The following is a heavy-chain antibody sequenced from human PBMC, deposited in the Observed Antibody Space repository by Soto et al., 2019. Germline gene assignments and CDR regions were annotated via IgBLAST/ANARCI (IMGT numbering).Heavy chain of an antibody. Sequence: ASVKVSCKASGYSFTSFGVNWVRQAPGQGLEWMGWVNAYNGNTDYAQKFQGRVTLTADPSTSTAYMEVRSLRSDDTAVYYCAKGAAGIEAHVIWGQGNLVTVSS. CDR1: GYSFTSFG. CDR3: AKGAAGIEAHVI. CDR2: VNAYNGNT. V-gene: IGHV1-18*01. J-gene: IGHJ4*02. D-gene: IGHD6-6*01.